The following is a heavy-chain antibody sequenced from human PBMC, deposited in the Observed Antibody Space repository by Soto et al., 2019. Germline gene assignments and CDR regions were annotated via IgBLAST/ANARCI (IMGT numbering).Heavy chain of an antibody. CDR1: GFTFSTYA. D-gene: IGHD2-2*01. Sequence: GGSMRLSCAASGFTFSTYAMSWVRQAPRKGLEWVSAISGNGGDYTYYADSVKGRFTISRDNSKNTLYLQMNSLRAEDTAVYYCVPLCRYCSTTTPSWGQGTLVTVSS. CDR3: VPLCRYCSTTTPS. V-gene: IGHV3-23*01. J-gene: IGHJ4*02. CDR2: ISGNGGDYT.